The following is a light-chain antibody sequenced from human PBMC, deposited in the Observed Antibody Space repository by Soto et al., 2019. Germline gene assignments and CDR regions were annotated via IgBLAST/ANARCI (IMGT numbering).Light chain of an antibody. CDR3: QQYGTSPPLT. J-gene: IGKJ4*01. V-gene: IGKV3-20*01. Sequence: EIVLTQSPGTLSLSPGEKATFSCRPVQSVAGNYLAWSQQKPGQAPGLLFYGASSRATGIPDRFSGSGSGTDFTLTISRLEPEDFAVYHCQQYGTSPPLTFGGGTKVEIK. CDR2: GAS. CDR1: QSVAGNY.